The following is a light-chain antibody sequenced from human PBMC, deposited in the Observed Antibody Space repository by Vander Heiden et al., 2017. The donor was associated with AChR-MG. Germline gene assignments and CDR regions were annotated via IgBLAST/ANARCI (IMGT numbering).Light chain of an antibody. CDR2: DDR. Sequence: LSQPPSGTVVPGQTGRITRRDKNIDSNGVHWYQQKPGPAPVVVVYDDRDRPSGIPGRFSDTKSGNTATLTISRVEVGDEDDYYCQVWDSVSGVTFGGGTKLTVL. V-gene: IGLV3-21*02. J-gene: IGLJ2*01. CDR1: NIDSNG. CDR3: QVWDSVSGVT.